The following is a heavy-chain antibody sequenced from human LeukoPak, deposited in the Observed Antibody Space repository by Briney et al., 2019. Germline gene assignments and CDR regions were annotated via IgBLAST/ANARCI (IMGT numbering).Heavy chain of an antibody. CDR2: IYSGGTT. CDR1: GFTVSNNY. CDR3: GRDVGP. Sequence: GGSLRLSGAASGFTVSNNYLHWFRQAPGKGLEWVSVIYSGGTTYYANSVKGRFTISRDSSKNTMYLQMNSLRVEDTAMYYCGRDVGPWGQGTLVTVSS. J-gene: IGHJ5*02. V-gene: IGHV3-53*01.